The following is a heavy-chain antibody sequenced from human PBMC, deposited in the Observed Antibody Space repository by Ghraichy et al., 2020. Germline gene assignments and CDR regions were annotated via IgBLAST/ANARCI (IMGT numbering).Heavy chain of an antibody. CDR1: GFTFSSYE. D-gene: IGHD2-15*01. CDR2: ISSSGSTI. Sequence: GGSLRLSCAASGFTFSSYEMNWVRQAPGKGLEWVSYISSSGSTIYYADSVKGRFTISRDNAKNSLYLQMNSLRAEDTAVYYCASELRSPLNGWGQGTLVTVSS. J-gene: IGHJ4*02. V-gene: IGHV3-48*03. CDR3: ASELRSPLNG.